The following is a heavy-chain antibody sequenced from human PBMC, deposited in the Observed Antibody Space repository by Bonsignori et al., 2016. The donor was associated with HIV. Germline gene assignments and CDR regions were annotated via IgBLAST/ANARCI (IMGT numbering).Heavy chain of an antibody. D-gene: IGHD1-26*01. CDR2: IDYTGSP. Sequence: WIRQPPGKGLEWIGYIDYTGSPNYNPSLKSRVIISVDTSKNQLSLKLSSVTAADTAVYFCARGGEWELLFPFDVWGQGTVVTVSS. J-gene: IGHJ3*01. V-gene: IGHV4-59*01. CDR3: ARGGEWELLFPFDV.